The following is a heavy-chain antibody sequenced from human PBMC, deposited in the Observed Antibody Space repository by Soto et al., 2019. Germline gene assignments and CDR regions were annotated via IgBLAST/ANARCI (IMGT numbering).Heavy chain of an antibody. CDR3: ARVRQAFDI. D-gene: IGHD3-10*01. CDR1: GCSISSYY. CDR2: IYYSGST. J-gene: IGHJ3*02. Sequence: PSETLSLTCTVSGCSISSYYWSWIRQPPGKGLEWIGYIYYSGSTNYNPSLKSRVTISVDTSKNQFSLKLSSVTAADTAVYYCARVRQAFDIWGQGTMVTVSS. V-gene: IGHV4-59*01.